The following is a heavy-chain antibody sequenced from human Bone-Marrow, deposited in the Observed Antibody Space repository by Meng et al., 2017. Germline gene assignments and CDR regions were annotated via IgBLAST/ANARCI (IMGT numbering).Heavy chain of an antibody. CDR1: GFTFSSYA. J-gene: IGHJ6*02. Sequence: GESLKISCAASGFTFSSYAMHWVRQAPGKGLEWVAVIWYDGSNKYYADSVKGRFTISRDNSKNTLYLQMNSLRAEDTAVYYCAREGYGDSYYYYGMDVWGQGTTVTVSS. CDR3: AREGYGDSYYYYGMDV. V-gene: IGHV3-33*08. CDR2: IWYDGSNK. D-gene: IGHD4-17*01.